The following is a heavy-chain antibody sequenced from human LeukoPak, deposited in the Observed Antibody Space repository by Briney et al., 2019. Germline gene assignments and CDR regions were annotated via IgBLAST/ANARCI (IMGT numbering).Heavy chain of an antibody. CDR3: ARDLGLYGGNSALDY. CDR2: INPSGGST. V-gene: IGHV1-46*01. J-gene: IGHJ4*02. Sequence: ASVKGSCKASGYTFTSYYMHWVRQAPGQGLEWMGIINPSGGSTSYAQKFQGRVTMTRDTSTSTVYMELSSLRSEDTAVYYCARDLGLYGGNSALDYWGQGTLVTVSS. D-gene: IGHD4-23*01. CDR1: GYTFTSYY.